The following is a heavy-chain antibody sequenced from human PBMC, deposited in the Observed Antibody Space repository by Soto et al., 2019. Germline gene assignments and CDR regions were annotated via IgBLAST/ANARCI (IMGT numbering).Heavy chain of an antibody. D-gene: IGHD2-8*01. CDR1: GFTFSSYS. J-gene: IGHJ6*03. CDR2: ISSSSSYI. CDR3: ARDQEGYCTDGGGDSRYYYYMDV. Sequence: EVQLVESGGGLVKPGGSLRLSCAASGFTFSSYSMNWVRQAPGKGLEWVSSISSSSSYIYYADSVKGRFTISRDNAKNSMYQQMNSLRAEDTAVDYCARDQEGYCTDGGGDSRYYYYMDVWGKGTTVTVSS. V-gene: IGHV3-21*01.